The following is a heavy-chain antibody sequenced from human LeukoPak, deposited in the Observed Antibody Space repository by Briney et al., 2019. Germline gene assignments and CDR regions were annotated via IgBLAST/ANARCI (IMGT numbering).Heavy chain of an antibody. J-gene: IGHJ5*02. CDR1: GGSFSGYY. D-gene: IGHD3-22*01. CDR3: ASAYDSSGYYYGWFDP. CDR2: INHSGST. Sequence: SETLSLTCAVCGGSFSGYYWSWIRQPPGKGLEWIGEINHSGSTNYNPSLKSRVTISVDTSKNQFSLKLSSVTAADTAVYYCASAYDSSGYYYGWFDPWGQGTLVTVSS. V-gene: IGHV4-34*01.